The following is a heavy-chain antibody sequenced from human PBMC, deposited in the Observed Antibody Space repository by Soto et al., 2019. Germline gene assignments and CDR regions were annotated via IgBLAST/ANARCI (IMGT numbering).Heavy chain of an antibody. CDR1: GGTFSSYT. CDR2: IIPILGIA. CDR3: AREGGQWLVGGY. Sequence: SAKVSCKASGGTFSSYTISWVRQAPGQGLEWMGRIIPILGIANYAQKFQGRVTITADTSTSTVYMELSSLRSEDTAVYYCAREGGQWLVGGYWGQGTLVTVSS. J-gene: IGHJ4*02. V-gene: IGHV1-69*04. D-gene: IGHD6-19*01.